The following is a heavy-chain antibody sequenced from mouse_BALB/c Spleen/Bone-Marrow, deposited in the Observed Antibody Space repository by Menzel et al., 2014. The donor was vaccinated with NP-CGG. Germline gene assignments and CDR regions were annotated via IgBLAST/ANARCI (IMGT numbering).Heavy chain of an antibody. J-gene: IGHJ1*01. Sequence: QVQLQQSGPELVKPGASVKMSCKASGYTFTSYFIHWVEQRPGQGLEWIGWIYPGDGSTKYNEKFKGKTTLTADKSSSTAYMLLSSLTSEDSAIFFCAYYRYDEYFDVWGAGTTVTVSS. CDR2: IYPGDGST. CDR3: AYYRYDEYFDV. V-gene: IGHV1S56*01. D-gene: IGHD2-14*01. CDR1: GYTFTSYF.